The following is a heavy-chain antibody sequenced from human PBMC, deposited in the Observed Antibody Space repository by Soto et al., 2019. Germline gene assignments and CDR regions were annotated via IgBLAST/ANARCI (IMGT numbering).Heavy chain of an antibody. Sequence: GGSLRLSCTASGFTFSRHAMTWVRQGPGKGLEWVSGLSDSGGSIYYADSVKGRFTISRDNSMNTLYLQMNTLRAEDTAVYYCAKVSSSWYAGFFDLWGQGT. D-gene: IGHD6-13*01. V-gene: IGHV3-23*01. CDR3: AKVSSSWYAGFFDL. J-gene: IGHJ4*02. CDR2: LSDSGGSI. CDR1: GFTFSRHA.